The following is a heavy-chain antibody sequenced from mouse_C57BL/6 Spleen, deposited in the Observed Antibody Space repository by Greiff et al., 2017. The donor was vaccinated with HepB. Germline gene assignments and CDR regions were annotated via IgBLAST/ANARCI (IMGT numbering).Heavy chain of an antibody. CDR1: GYTFTSYW. Sequence: QVQLQQPGTELVKPGASVKLSCKASGYTFTSYWMHWVKQRPGQGLEWIGNINPSNGGTNYNEKFKSKATLTVDKSSSTAYMQLSSLTSEDSAVYYWARGPSIYYYGSSYWYFDVWGTGTTVTVSS. CDR2: INPSNGGT. V-gene: IGHV1-53*01. J-gene: IGHJ1*03. D-gene: IGHD1-1*01. CDR3: ARGPSIYYYGSSYWYFDV.